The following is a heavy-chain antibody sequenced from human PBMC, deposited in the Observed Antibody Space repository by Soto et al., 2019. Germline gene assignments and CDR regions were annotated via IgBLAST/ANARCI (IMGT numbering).Heavy chain of an antibody. CDR1: GDSVSSTSPA. J-gene: IGHJ4*02. V-gene: IGHV6-1*01. CDR3: VSAGGYGSGGSCYLFDY. Sequence: SQTLSLTCAISGDSVSSTSPAWNWIRQSPSRGLEWLGRTYYRSKGYNDYAVSVKSRITINPDTSKNQFSLQPNSVTPEDTAVYYCVSAGGYGSGGSCYLFDYWGQGTLVTVSS. CDR2: TYYRSKGYN. D-gene: IGHD2-15*01.